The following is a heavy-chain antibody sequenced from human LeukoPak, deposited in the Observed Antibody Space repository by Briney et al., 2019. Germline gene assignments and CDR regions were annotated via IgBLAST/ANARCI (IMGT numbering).Heavy chain of an antibody. V-gene: IGHV3-30-3*01. Sequence: QTGGSLRLSCAASGFTFSSYAMHWVRQAPGKGLEWVAVISYDGSNKYYADSVKGRFTISRDNSKNTLYLQMNSLRAEDTAVYYCAKGIVVVPAASEEYYYYYYGMDVWGQGTTVAVSS. CDR1: GFTFSSYA. D-gene: IGHD2-2*01. J-gene: IGHJ6*02. CDR3: AKGIVVVPAASEEYYYYYYGMDV. CDR2: ISYDGSNK.